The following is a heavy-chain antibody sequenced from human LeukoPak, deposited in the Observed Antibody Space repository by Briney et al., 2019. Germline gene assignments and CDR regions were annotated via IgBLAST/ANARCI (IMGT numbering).Heavy chain of an antibody. V-gene: IGHV4-39*07. CDR2: IYYSGST. CDR3: ARGRVAVAGSPLYYMDV. CDR1: GGSISGSTYY. J-gene: IGHJ6*03. D-gene: IGHD6-19*01. Sequence: PSETLSLTCTVSGGSISGSTYYWGWIRQPPGKGLEWIGSIYYSGSTYYNPSLKSRVTISVDTSKNQFSLKLSSVTAADTAVYYCARGRVAVAGSPLYYMDVWGKGTTVTVSS.